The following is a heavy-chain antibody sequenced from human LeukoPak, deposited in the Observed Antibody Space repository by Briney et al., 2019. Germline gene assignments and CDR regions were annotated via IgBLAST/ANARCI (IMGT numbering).Heavy chain of an antibody. V-gene: IGHV4-31*03. CDR1: GGSISSGGYY. Sequence: SQTLSLTCTVSGGSISSGGYYWSWIRQHPGKGLEWIGYIYYSGSTNYNPSLKSRVTISVDTSKNQFSLKLSSVTAADTAVYYCARQRMLAPFDYWGQGTLVTVSS. J-gene: IGHJ4*02. CDR3: ARQRMLAPFDY. CDR2: IYYSGST. D-gene: IGHD2-8*01.